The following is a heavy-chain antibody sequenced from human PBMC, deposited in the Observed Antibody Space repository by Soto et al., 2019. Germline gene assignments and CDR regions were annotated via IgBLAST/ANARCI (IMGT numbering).Heavy chain of an antibody. D-gene: IGHD5-12*01. Sequence: EVQLVESGGGLVQFGGSLRLSCAASGFTCSSYWMHWVRQVPGKGLVWVSRIKGDGTNTGYADSVKGRFTISRDNVKNTLYLQMNSLRAEDTADYYCARGLSGYYGFDYWGQGTLVTVSS. J-gene: IGHJ4*02. CDR3: ARGLSGYYGFDY. V-gene: IGHV3-74*01. CDR2: IKGDGTNT. CDR1: GFTCSSYW.